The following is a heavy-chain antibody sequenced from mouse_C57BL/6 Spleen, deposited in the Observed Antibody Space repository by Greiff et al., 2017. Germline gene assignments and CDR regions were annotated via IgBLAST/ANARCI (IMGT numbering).Heavy chain of an antibody. D-gene: IGHD1-1*01. CDR1: GYTFTSYG. Sequence: QVQLQQSGAELARPGASVKLSCKASGYTFTSYGISWVKQRTGQGLEWIGELYPRSGNTYYNEKFKGKATLTADKSSSTAYMELRSLTSEDSAVYFCAHYGSSSVFAYWGQGTLVTVSA. CDR2: LYPRSGNT. CDR3: AHYGSSSVFAY. J-gene: IGHJ3*01. V-gene: IGHV1-81*01.